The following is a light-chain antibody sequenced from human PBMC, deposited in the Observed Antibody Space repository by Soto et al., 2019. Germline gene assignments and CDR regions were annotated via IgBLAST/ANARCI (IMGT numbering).Light chain of an antibody. CDR2: EVN. J-gene: IGLJ1*01. CDR1: SSDVGGYTY. CDR3: SSYTSSSTYV. Sequence: QSALAQPASVSGSPRQSITISCTGASSDVGGYTYVSWYQQHPGKAPKLMIYEVNNRPSGVSNRFSGSKSGNTASLTISGLQAEDEADYYCSSYTSSSTYVFGTGTKVTVL. V-gene: IGLV2-14*01.